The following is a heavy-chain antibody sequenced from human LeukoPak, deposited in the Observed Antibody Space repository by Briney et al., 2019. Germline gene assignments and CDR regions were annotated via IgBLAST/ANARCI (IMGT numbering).Heavy chain of an antibody. D-gene: IGHD1-26*01. CDR3: AKDQNSGSYQYFDY. Sequence: SGGSLRLSCAASGFTFDDYAMHWVRQAPGKGLEWVSGISWNSGSIGYADSVKGRFTISRDNARSSLYLQMNSLRAEDTALYYCAKDQNSGSYQYFDYWGQGTLVTVSS. V-gene: IGHV3-9*01. CDR2: ISWNSGSI. CDR1: GFTFDDYA. J-gene: IGHJ4*02.